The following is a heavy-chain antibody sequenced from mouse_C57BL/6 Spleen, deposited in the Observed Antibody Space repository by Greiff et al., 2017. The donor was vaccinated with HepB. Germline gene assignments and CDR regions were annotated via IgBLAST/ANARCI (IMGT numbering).Heavy chain of an antibody. D-gene: IGHD1-1*01. J-gene: IGHJ3*01. CDR2: IWGVGST. V-gene: IGHV2-6*01. CDR3: ASYYYGSSSWFAY. CDR1: GFSLTSYG. Sequence: VMLVESGPGLVAPSQSLSITCTVSGFSLTSYGVDWVRQSPGKGLEWLGVIWGVGSTNYNSALKSRLSISKDNSKSQVFLKMNSLQTDDTAMYYCASYYYGSSSWFAYWGQGTLVTVSA.